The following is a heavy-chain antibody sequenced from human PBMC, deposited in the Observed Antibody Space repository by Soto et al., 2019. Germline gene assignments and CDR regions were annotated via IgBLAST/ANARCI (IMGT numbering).Heavy chain of an antibody. CDR1: GLTFSSYA. CDR2: ISGSGGST. Sequence: GGSLRLSCAASGLTFSSYAMSWVRQAPGKGLEWVSAISGSGGSTYYADSVRGRFTISRDNSKSTLSLQMNSLRAEDTAVYYCAKWRGYDILTGYPNYYYIDVWGKGTTVTVSS. CDR3: AKWRGYDILTGYPNYYYIDV. J-gene: IGHJ6*03. V-gene: IGHV3-23*01. D-gene: IGHD3-9*01.